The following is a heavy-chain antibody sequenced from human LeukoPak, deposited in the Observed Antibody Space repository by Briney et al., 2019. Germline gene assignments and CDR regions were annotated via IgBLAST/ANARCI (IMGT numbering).Heavy chain of an antibody. Sequence: GASVKVSCKASGYTFTGYYMHWVRQAPGQGLEWMGWINPNSGGTNYAQKFQGRVTTTRDTSISTAYMELSRLRSDDTAVYYCARESDYGDYAPDYWGQGTLVTVSS. CDR3: ARESDYGDYAPDY. V-gene: IGHV1-2*02. D-gene: IGHD4-17*01. CDR1: GYTFTGYY. CDR2: INPNSGGT. J-gene: IGHJ4*02.